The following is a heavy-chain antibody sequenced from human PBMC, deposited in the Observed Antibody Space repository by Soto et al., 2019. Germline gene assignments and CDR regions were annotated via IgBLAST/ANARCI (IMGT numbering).Heavy chain of an antibody. CDR3: SRSVATPGTNIDF. CDR2: SYFSGST. D-gene: IGHD6-13*01. CDR1: GASMHGYY. Sequence: ETLSLTCSVPGASMHGYYWSWIRKSPGQGLEWLGFSYFSGSTRYNPSLMSRLTISLDKSKRQFAMSLSSVTAAYTAVYYCSRSVATPGTNIDFWGQGTLVTVSS. V-gene: IGHV4-4*09. J-gene: IGHJ4*02.